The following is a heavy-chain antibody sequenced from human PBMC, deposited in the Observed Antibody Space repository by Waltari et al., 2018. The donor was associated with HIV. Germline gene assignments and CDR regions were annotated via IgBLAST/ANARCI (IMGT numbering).Heavy chain of an antibody. CDR2: INPDGSGQ. CDR3: ARAKIDY. V-gene: IGHV3-7*04. J-gene: IGHJ4*02. CDR1: GFTFSSYW. Sequence: EVQLVESGGDWVQPGGSLRLSCAASGFTFSSYWMMWVRQAPGKGLQWVANINPDGSGQYYGDSVRGRFTISRDNTKNSLYLQMNSLRGEDTAVYYCARAKIDYWGQGTQVSVSS.